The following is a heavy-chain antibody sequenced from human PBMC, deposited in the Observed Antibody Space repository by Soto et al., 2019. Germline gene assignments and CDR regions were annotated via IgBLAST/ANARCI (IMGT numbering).Heavy chain of an antibody. CDR2: FDPSDSYT. CDR3: SRHSGICWIYYYYYGMDV. CDR1: GYSFTRYW. J-gene: IGHJ6*02. V-gene: IGHV5-10-1*01. Sequence: GESIHIPCEGSGYSFTRYWIRWVRQMPGKGLEGVGGFDPSDSYTHYTPSFKGHGTISADKPNNPAHPQGSRLRPSDTPLYYCSRHSGICWIYYYYYGMDVWGQGSTVTVSS. D-gene: IGHD3-3*02.